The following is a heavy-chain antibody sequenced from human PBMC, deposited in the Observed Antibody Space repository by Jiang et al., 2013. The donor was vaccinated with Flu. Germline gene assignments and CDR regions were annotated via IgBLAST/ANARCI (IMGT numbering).Heavy chain of an antibody. V-gene: IGHV1-3*01. D-gene: IGHD5-18*01. CDR1: GYTFTSYA. CDR3: ASSWGGGSMGIQLWTFDY. J-gene: IGHJ4*02. Sequence: GAEVKKPGASVKVSCKASGYTFTSYAMHWVRQAPGQRLEWMGWINAGNGNTKYSQKFQGRVTITRDTSASTAYMELSSLRSEDTAVYYCASSWGGGSMGIQLWTFDYWGQGTLVTVSS. CDR2: INAGNGNT.